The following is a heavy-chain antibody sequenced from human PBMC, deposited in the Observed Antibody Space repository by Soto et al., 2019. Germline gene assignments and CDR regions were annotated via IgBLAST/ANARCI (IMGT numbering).Heavy chain of an antibody. V-gene: IGHV3-66*01. Sequence: GGSLRLSCPPSGSSVSSNYMSWVRQAPGKGLEWVSLISTSGSTYYTDSVKGRFTISRDNSRNTLYLQMNSLRVEDTAVYYCVLSAAKKYYFDYWGQGTLVTVSS. CDR1: GSSVSSNY. CDR3: VLSAAKKYYFDY. J-gene: IGHJ4*02. CDR2: ISTSGST.